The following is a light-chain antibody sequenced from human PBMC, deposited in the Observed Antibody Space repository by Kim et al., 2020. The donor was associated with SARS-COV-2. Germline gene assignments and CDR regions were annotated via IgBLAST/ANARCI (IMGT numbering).Light chain of an antibody. Sequence: ALGQTVRITCQGDSLRSYYASWYRQKPGQAPVLVIYGKNNRPSGIPDRFSGSSSGNTASLTITGAQAEDEADYYCNSRDSSGNLWVFGGGTQLTVL. V-gene: IGLV3-19*01. CDR3: NSRDSSGNLWV. J-gene: IGLJ3*02. CDR1: SLRSYY. CDR2: GKN.